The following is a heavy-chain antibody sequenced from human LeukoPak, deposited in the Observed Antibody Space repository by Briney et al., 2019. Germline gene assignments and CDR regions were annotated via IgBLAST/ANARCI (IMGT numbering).Heavy chain of an antibody. D-gene: IGHD1-14*01. CDR1: GFTFSSYG. CDR3: AKPDSLTATFYIDY. CDR2: ISYDGSNK. Sequence: PGRSLRLSCAASGFTFSSYGMHWVRQAPGKWLEWVAVISYDGSNKYYADSVKGRFTISRDNSKNTLYLQMNSLRAEDTAVYYCAKPDSLTATFYIDYWGQGTLVTVSS. V-gene: IGHV3-30*18. J-gene: IGHJ4*02.